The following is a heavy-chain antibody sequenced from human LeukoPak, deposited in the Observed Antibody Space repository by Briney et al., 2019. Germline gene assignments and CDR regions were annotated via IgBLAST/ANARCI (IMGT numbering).Heavy chain of an antibody. Sequence: ASVKVSXKASGYTFTGYYMHWVRQAPGQGLEWMGWINPNSGGTNYAQQFQGRVTMTRATSINTAHMELSRLTSDGTAVYYCARFVVGATTGCDYWGEGTLVTVSS. CDR1: GYTFTGYY. J-gene: IGHJ4*02. CDR2: INPNSGGT. D-gene: IGHD1-26*01. CDR3: ARFVVGATTGCDY. V-gene: IGHV1-2*02.